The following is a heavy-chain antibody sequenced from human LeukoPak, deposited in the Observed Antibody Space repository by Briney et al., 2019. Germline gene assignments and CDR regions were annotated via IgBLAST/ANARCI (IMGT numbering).Heavy chain of an antibody. J-gene: IGHJ4*02. Sequence: SETLSLTCTVSGGSISTYYWNWIRQPPGNGLKRIGYIYYSVTTNSHPSLKSRVRMSVDSSKNQFSLKLSSVTAADTAVYYCARGVERTYGGEDYWGQGTLVTVSS. V-gene: IGHV4-59*01. D-gene: IGHD5-24*01. CDR3: ARGVERTYGGEDY. CDR1: GGSISTYY. CDR2: IYYSVTT.